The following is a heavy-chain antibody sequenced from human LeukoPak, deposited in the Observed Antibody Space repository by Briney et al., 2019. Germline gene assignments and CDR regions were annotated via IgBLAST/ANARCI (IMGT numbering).Heavy chain of an antibody. Sequence: GASVKVSCKASGYTFTSYGISWVRQAPGQGLEWMGWISAYNGNTNYAQKLQGRVTMTSDTSTSTAYMELRSLRSDDTAVYYCARLNSSGYCYLFYYYMDVWGKGTTVTVSS. D-gene: IGHD3-22*01. CDR1: GYTFTSYG. V-gene: IGHV1-18*01. CDR3: ARLNSSGYCYLFYYYMDV. CDR2: ISAYNGNT. J-gene: IGHJ6*03.